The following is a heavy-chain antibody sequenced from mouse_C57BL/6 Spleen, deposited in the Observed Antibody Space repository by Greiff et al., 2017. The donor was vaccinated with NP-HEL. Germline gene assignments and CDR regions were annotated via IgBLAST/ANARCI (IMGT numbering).Heavy chain of an antibody. CDR3: ARQRGERDYYGSSPYFDY. V-gene: IGHV1-69*01. J-gene: IGHJ2*01. CDR2: IDPSDSYT. CDR1: GYTFTSYW. Sequence: QVQLKQPGAELVMPGASVKLSCKASGYTFTSYWMHWVKQRPGQGLEWIGEIDPSDSYTNYNQKFKGKSTLTVDKSSSTAYMQLSSLTSEDSAVYYCARQRGERDYYGSSPYFDYWGQGTTLTVSS. D-gene: IGHD1-1*01.